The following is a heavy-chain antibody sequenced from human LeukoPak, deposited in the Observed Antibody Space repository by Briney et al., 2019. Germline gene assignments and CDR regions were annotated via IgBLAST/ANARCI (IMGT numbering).Heavy chain of an antibody. CDR1: GFTFSYYS. V-gene: IGHV3-23*01. D-gene: IGHD1-14*01. CDR3: AKEKKPEPVRAPTRTPFDY. Sequence: PGGSLRLSCAASGFTFSYYSMSWVRQAPGKGLGWVSGISGSGGSTFYADSVKGRFAISRDKSKNTLYLQMSSLRAEDTALYYCAKEKKPEPVRAPTRTPFDYWGQGTLVTVST. J-gene: IGHJ4*02. CDR2: ISGSGGST.